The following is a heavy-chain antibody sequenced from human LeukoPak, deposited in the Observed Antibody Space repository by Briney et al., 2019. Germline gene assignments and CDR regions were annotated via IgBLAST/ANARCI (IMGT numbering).Heavy chain of an antibody. D-gene: IGHD3-10*01. J-gene: IGHJ4*02. V-gene: IGHV4-59*01. CDR2: IYYSGST. CDR3: ARGDYGSGSYRYFDY. Sequence: KPSETLSLTCTVSGGSISSYYWSWIRQPPGKGLEWIGYIYYSGSTNYNPSLKSRVTISVDTSKNQFSLKLSSVTAADTAVYYCARGDYGSGSYRYFDYWGQGTLVTVSS. CDR1: GGSISSYY.